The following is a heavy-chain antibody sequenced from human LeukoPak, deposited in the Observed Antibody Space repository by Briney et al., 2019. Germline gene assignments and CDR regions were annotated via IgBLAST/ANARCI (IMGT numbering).Heavy chain of an antibody. CDR2: ISWNSGSI. Sequence: GRSLRLSCAASGFTFDDYAMHWVRQAPGKGLEWVSGISWNSGSIGYADSVKGRFTISRDNAKNSLYLQMNSLRAEDTALYYCAPGKSIAAAGTDGGQEPLVPVSS. CDR3: APGKSIAAAGTD. CDR1: GFTFDDYA. D-gene: IGHD6-13*01. J-gene: IGHJ4*02. V-gene: IGHV3-9*01.